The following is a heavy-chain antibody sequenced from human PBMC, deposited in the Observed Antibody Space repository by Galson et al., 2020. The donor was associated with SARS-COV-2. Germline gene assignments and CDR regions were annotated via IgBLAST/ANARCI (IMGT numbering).Heavy chain of an antibody. CDR1: GFTFSDYY. J-gene: IGHJ6*02. Sequence: SLKISCAASGFTFSDYYMSWIRQAPGKGLEWVSYISSSGSTIYYADSVKGRFTISRDNAKNSLYLQMNSLRAEDTAVYYCARMGYCSSTSCYYYYFVMDVWGQGTTVTVSS. CDR3: ARMGYCSSTSCYYYYFVMDV. CDR2: ISSSGSTI. V-gene: IGHV3-11*01. D-gene: IGHD2-2*01.